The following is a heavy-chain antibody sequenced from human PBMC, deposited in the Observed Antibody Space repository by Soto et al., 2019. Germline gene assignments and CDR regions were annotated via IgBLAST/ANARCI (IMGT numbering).Heavy chain of an antibody. Sequence: DSVKGRFTISRDNAKNSLYLQMNSLRAEDKAVYYCARDRAAYCSGGSCYSAAHAFDIWRQGTMVTVSS. D-gene: IGHD2-15*01. V-gene: IGHV3-21*01. CDR3: ARDRAAYCSGGSCYSAAHAFDI. J-gene: IGHJ3*02.